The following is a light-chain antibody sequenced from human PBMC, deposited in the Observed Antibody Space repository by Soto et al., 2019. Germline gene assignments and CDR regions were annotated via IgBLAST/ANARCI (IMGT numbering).Light chain of an antibody. CDR3: LQYHNLWA. CDR1: QSVSSSY. J-gene: IGKJ1*01. CDR2: RAS. V-gene: IGKV3D-7*01. Sequence: EILLTQSPGTLSLSPGERATLSCRASQSVSSSYLAWYQQKPGQAPRLLIYRASTRATGIPARFSGSGSGTEFTLTISSLQSEDFTVYSCLQYHNLWAFGQGTKVDIK.